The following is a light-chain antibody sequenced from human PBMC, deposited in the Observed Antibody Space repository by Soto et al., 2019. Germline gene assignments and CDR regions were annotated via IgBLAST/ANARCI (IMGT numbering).Light chain of an antibody. V-gene: IGKV1-5*03. CDR3: QHYNSYSEA. CDR1: QTISSW. CDR2: KAS. Sequence: DFQMPQSPSTLSGSVGERVTITCRAGQTISSWLAWYQQKPGKAPKLLIYKASTLKSGVPSRFSGSGSGTEFTLTISSLQPDDFATYYCQHYNSYSEAFGQGTKVELK. J-gene: IGKJ1*01.